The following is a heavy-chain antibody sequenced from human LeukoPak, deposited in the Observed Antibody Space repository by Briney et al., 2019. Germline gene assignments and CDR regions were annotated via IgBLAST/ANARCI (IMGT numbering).Heavy chain of an antibody. D-gene: IGHD6-13*01. V-gene: IGHV3-74*01. CDR3: SRGREYISNWNPFDF. J-gene: IGHJ4*01. CDR1: GFTLSNYW. CDR2: INGHGNTT. Sequence: PGGSLRLSFAASGFTLSNYWMHRVRQVPGKGLVWVSSINGHGNTTKYADSVRGRFTISRDNAKNTLFLQMYSLRADDTAVYFCSRGREYISNWNPFDFWGHGTLVTVSS.